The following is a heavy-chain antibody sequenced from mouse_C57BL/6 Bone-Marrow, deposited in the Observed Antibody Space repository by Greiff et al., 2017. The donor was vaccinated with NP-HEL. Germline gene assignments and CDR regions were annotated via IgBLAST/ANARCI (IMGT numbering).Heavy chain of an antibody. CDR2: IYPRDGSN. Sequence: QVQLQQSGPELVKPGASAKLSCKASGYTFTSYDINWVKQRPGQGLEWIGWIYPRDGSNKYNEKFKGKATLTVDTSSSTAYMELHSLTSEDSAVYFCARPGTGAWFAYWGQGTLVTVSA. J-gene: IGHJ3*01. V-gene: IGHV1-85*01. CDR3: ARPGTGAWFAY. CDR1: GYTFTSYD. D-gene: IGHD4-1*01.